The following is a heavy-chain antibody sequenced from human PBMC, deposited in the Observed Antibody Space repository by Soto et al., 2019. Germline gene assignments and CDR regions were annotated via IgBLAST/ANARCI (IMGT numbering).Heavy chain of an antibody. J-gene: IGHJ6*02. V-gene: IGHV4-39*07. CDR1: GGSISSSSYY. Sequence: PSETLSLTCTVSGGSISSSSYYWGWIRQPPGKGLEWIGSIYYSGSTYYNPSLKSRVTISVDTSKNQFSLKVSSVTAADTAVYYCARGRLQLNYYYNGMHVCGQGTTLPVS. CDR2: IYYSGST. CDR3: ARGRLQLNYYYNGMHV. D-gene: IGHD1-1*01.